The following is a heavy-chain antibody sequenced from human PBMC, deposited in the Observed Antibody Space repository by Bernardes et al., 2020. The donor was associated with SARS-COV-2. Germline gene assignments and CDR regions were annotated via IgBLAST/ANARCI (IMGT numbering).Heavy chain of an antibody. CDR2: ISGSGGST. V-gene: IGHV3-23*01. CDR3: AKDPNYDFWSGYYTAFNY. Sequence: GGSLRLSCAASGFTFSSYAMSWVRQAPGKGLEWVSAISGSGGSTYYADSVKGRFTISRDNSKNTLYLQMNSLRAEDTAVYYCAKDPNYDFWSGYYTAFNYWGQGTLVTVSS. D-gene: IGHD3-3*01. J-gene: IGHJ4*02. CDR1: GFTFSSYA.